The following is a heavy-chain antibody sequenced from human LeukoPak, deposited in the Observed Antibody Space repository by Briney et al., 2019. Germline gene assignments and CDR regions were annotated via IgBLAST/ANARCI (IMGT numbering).Heavy chain of an antibody. CDR1: GSTFTSYV. J-gene: IGHJ4*02. D-gene: IGHD3-10*01. V-gene: IGHV1-18*01. Sequence: ASVKVSCKASGSTFTSYVISWVRQAPGHGLEWMGWISAYNDNTNYAQKFQGRVTMTTDTSTTTAYMELRSLRSDDTAVYYCARDVNGSGSYYYWGQGTLVTVSS. CDR2: ISAYNDNT. CDR3: ARDVNGSGSYYY.